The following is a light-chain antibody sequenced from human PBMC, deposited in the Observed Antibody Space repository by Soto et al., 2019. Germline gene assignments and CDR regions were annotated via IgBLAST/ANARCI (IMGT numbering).Light chain of an antibody. Sequence: EIVMTQSPATLSVSPGERATLSCRASQSVYNYFAWYQQKPGRALRLLIDGASTRATGIPDRFSGSGSGTDFTLTISRLEPEDVAVYYCQQYEAVVTFGQGTKVDIK. CDR3: QQYEAVVT. J-gene: IGKJ1*01. CDR1: QSVYNY. V-gene: IGKV3D-15*01. CDR2: GAS.